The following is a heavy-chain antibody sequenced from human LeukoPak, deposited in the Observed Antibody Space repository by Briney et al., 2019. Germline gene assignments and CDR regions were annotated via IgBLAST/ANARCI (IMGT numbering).Heavy chain of an antibody. CDR1: GFTFSAYS. CDR2: ISSSSGYI. J-gene: IGHJ4*02. Sequence: PGGSLRLSCAASGFTFSAYSLHWVRQAPGKGLEWVSSISSSSGYIYYADSVKGRFTISRDNAKNSLYLQMNSLRAEDTAVYYCARDPTGPYGGFDYWGQGTLVTVSS. CDR3: ARDPTGPYGGFDY. V-gene: IGHV3-21*04. D-gene: IGHD1-1*01.